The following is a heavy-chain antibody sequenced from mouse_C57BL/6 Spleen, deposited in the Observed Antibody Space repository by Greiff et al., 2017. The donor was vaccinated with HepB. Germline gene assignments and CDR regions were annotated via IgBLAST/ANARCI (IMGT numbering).Heavy chain of an antibody. V-gene: IGHV2-2*01. CDR2: IWSGGST. CDR1: GFSLTSYG. D-gene: IGHD2-2*01. CDR3: ARNMVTTRYYYAMDY. J-gene: IGHJ4*01. Sequence: VKLQESGPGLVQPSQSLSITCTVSGFSLTSYGVHWVRQSPGQGLEWLGVIWSGGSTDYNAAFISRLSISKDNSKRQVFFKMNSLQADDTAIYYCARNMVTTRYYYAMDYWGQGTSVTVSS.